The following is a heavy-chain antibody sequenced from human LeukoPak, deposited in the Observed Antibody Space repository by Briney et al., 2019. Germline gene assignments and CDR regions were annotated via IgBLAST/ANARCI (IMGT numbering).Heavy chain of an antibody. D-gene: IGHD3-3*01. CDR1: GYSISSGYY. J-gene: IGHJ3*02. CDR2: IYHGGST. Sequence: SETLSLTCTVSGYSISSGYYWGWIRQPPGKGLGWIGSIYHGGSTYYNPSLKSRVTISVDTSKNQFSLKLSSVTAADTAVYYCAGPEPSFGVVYRDAFDIWGQGTMVTVSS. V-gene: IGHV4-38-2*02. CDR3: AGPEPSFGVVYRDAFDI.